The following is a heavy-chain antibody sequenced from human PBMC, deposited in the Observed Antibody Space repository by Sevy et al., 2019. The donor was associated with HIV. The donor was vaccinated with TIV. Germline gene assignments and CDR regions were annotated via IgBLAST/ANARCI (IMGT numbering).Heavy chain of an antibody. V-gene: IGHV4-59*01. J-gene: IGHJ6*02. CDR2: IFYSRST. D-gene: IGHD1-7*01. CDR1: GDSISGYY. Sequence: SETLSLTCTVSGDSISGYYWNWIRQPPGKGLEWIGYIFYSRSTTYNPSLKSRVTISQDKSKNQFSRKLTSVTAADTAVYYCARGDPELVYGMDVWGQGTTVTVSS. CDR3: ARGDPELVYGMDV.